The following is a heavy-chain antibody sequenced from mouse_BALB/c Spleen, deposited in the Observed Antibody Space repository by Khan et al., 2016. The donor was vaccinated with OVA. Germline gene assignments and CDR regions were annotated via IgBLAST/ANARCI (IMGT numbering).Heavy chain of an antibody. CDR3: ARKLSDAMDY. Sequence: EVKLLESGGGLVQPGGSLKLSCAASGFDFSRYWMSWVRQAPGKGLEWIGKINPDSSTINYTPSLKDKFIISRDNAKNTLYLQMSKVRSEDTALYYWARKLSDAMDYWGQGTSVTVSS. V-gene: IGHV4-1*02. CDR2: INPDSSTI. J-gene: IGHJ4*01. CDR1: GFDFSRYW. D-gene: IGHD1-3*01.